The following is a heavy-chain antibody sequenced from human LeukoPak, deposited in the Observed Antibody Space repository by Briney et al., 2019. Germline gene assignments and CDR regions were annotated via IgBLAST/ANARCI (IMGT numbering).Heavy chain of an antibody. J-gene: IGHJ4*02. CDR3: AKLRDGYKTPTDY. V-gene: IGHV3-30*18. Sequence: GGSLRLSCAASGFSFSTYGLHWVRQAPGEGLEWVAFMSSDGSKKFYADSVKGRFTISRDNSKNTLYLQMNSLRAEDTAVYYCAKLRDGYKTPTDYWGQGTLVTVSS. D-gene: IGHD5-24*01. CDR2: MSSDGSKK. CDR1: GFSFSTYG.